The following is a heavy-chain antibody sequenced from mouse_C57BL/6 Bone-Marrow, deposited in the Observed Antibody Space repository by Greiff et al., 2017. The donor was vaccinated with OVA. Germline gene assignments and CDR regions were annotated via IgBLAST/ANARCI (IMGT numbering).Heavy chain of an antibody. V-gene: IGHV7-1*01. CDR2: SSHKANDSTT. CDR3: ARDAGGYFDV. CDR1: GFTFSDFY. Sequence: EVQLVESGGGLVQSGRSLRLSCATSGFTFSDFYMEWVRQAPGKGLEWIGASSHKANDSTTEYSAPVKGRFIVSRDTSQSILYLQMNALRAEDTAVYYCARDAGGYFDVWGTGTTVTVSS. J-gene: IGHJ1*03.